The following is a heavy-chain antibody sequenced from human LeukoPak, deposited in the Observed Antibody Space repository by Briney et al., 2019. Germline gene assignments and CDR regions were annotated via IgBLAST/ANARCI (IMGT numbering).Heavy chain of an antibody. Sequence: GSLRLSCAASGFTFSSYTMNWVRQAPGKGLEWVSSITGNSNYIYYADSLKGRFTISRDNAKNSLFLQMNSLRAEDTAVYYCARLQYHDSSGGYYYHGMAVWGQGTTVTVSS. V-gene: IGHV3-21*01. D-gene: IGHD3-22*01. CDR2: ITGNSNYI. CDR3: ARLQYHDSSGGYYYHGMAV. CDR1: GFTFSSYT. J-gene: IGHJ6*02.